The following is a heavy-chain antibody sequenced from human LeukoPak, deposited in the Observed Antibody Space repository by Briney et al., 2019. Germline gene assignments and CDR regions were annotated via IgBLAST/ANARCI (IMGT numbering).Heavy chain of an antibody. Sequence: SETLSLTCTVSGGFISSSSYYWGWIRQPPGKGLEWIGSIYYSGSTYYNPSLKSRVTISVDTSKNQFSLKLSSVTAADTAVYYCARGRPIGYSYGFDYWGQGTLVTVSS. CDR3: ARGRPIGYSYGFDY. CDR1: GGFISSSSYY. V-gene: IGHV4-39*01. D-gene: IGHD5-18*01. CDR2: IYYSGST. J-gene: IGHJ4*02.